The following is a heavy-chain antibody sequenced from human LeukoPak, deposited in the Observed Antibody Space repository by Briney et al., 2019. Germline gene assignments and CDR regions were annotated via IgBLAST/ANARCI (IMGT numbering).Heavy chain of an antibody. V-gene: IGHV3-11*06. CDR1: GFTFSDYY. CDR2: ISSSSSYT. J-gene: IGHJ6*04. D-gene: IGHD3-16*01. CDR3: ARDQAGGDYYYGMDV. Sequence: GGSLRLSCVASGFTFSDYYMSWIRQAPGKGLEWVSYISSSSSYTNYADSVKGRFTISRDNAKNSLYLQMNSLRAEDTAVYYCARDQAGGDYYYGMDVWGKGTTVTVSS.